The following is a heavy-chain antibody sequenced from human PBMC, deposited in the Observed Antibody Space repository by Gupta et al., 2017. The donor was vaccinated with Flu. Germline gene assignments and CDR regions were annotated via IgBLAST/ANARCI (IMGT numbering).Heavy chain of an antibody. CDR3: ARNRGWQQFDH. CDR1: GFRFRSYW. D-gene: IGHD7-27*01. Sequence: EEYLLESGGGLVQPGGSLRLSCVVSGFRFRSYWMDWVRQAPGKGLEWVANIAADGSVKNYADSVKGRFTISRDDANDYLFLQMNSLRAEDTAVYYCARNRGWQQFDHWGQGALVTVSS. CDR2: IAADGSVK. V-gene: IGHV3-7*01. J-gene: IGHJ5*02.